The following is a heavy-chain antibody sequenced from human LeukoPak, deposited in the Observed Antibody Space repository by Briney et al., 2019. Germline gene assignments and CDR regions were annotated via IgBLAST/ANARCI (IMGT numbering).Heavy chain of an antibody. CDR3: ATWAGYCWTTSCGNTFDY. CDR1: GGTFSNSA. V-gene: IGHV1-69*06. Sequence: GSSVKVSCKASGGTFSNSAISWVRQAPGQGLEWMGRIIPIFATPTYAQNFQGRVTITADKSTSTAYMELSSLTSEDTALYYCATWAGYCWTTSCGNTFDYWGQGTLATVSS. CDR2: IIPIFATP. D-gene: IGHD2-2*01. J-gene: IGHJ4*02.